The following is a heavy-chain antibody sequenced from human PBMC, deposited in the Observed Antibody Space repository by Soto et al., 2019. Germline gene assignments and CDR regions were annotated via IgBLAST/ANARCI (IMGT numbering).Heavy chain of an antibody. Sequence: QLQLQESGSGLVKPLQTLSLTCVVSGGSISSTTYSWSWIRQPPGKGLEWSGFIYQSGSTYYNPSLKSRVTMSLDRPKNQFSLKLSSVTAADTAVYYCAREVLYYDSSGYSWDDAFDIWGQGTMVTVSS. V-gene: IGHV4-30-2*01. J-gene: IGHJ3*02. D-gene: IGHD3-22*01. CDR3: AREVLYYDSSGYSWDDAFDI. CDR1: GGSISSTTYS. CDR2: IYQSGST.